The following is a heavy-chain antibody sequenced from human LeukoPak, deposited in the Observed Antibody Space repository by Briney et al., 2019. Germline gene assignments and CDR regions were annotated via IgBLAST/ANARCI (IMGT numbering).Heavy chain of an antibody. CDR2: IKQDGSEK. V-gene: IGHV3-7*03. D-gene: IGHD3-16*01. Sequence: GGSLRLSCAASGFTFSSYRMSWVRQAPGKGLEWVANIKQDGSEKYYVDSVKGRFTISRDNAKNSLYLQMNSLRAEDTAVYYCAREGLRGFDYWGQGTLVTVSS. CDR3: AREGLRGFDY. J-gene: IGHJ4*02. CDR1: GFTFSSYR.